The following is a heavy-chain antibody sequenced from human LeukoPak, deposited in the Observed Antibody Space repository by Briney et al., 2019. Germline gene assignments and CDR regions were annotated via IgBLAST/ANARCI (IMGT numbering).Heavy chain of an antibody. CDR2: IYYSGGT. CDR1: GGSISSSSYY. Sequence: PSETLSLTCTVSGGSISSSSYYWGWIRQPPGKGLEWIGSIYYSGGTYYNPSLKSRVTISVDTSKNQFSLRLSSVTAADTAVYYCARAYSGSYYVYWGQGTLVTVSS. V-gene: IGHV4-39*07. CDR3: ARAYSGSYYVY. J-gene: IGHJ4*02. D-gene: IGHD1-26*01.